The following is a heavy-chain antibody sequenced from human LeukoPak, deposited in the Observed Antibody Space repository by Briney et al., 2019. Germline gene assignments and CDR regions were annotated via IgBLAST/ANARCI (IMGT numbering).Heavy chain of an antibody. V-gene: IGHV3-7*01. CDR1: GFTFSSYW. CDR2: IKQDGSEK. J-gene: IGHJ4*02. Sequence: PGGSLRLSCAASGFTFSSYWMSWVRQAPGKGLEWVANIKQDGSEKYYVDSVKGRFTISRDNAKNSLYLQMNSLRAEDTAVYYCARDLGDGYNFCDYWGQGTLVTVSS. CDR3: ARDLGDGYNFCDY. D-gene: IGHD5-24*01.